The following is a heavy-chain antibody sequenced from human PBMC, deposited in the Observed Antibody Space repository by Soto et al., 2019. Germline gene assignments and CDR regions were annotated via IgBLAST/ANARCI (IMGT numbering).Heavy chain of an antibody. V-gene: IGHV4-31*03. CDR3: ASCPIAAAGRGKWFAP. J-gene: IGHJ5*02. CDR2: IYYSGST. D-gene: IGHD6-13*01. CDR1: GGSISSGGYY. Sequence: PSETLSLTCTVSGGSISSGGYYWSWIRQPPGKGLEWIGYIYYSGSTYHNPSLKSRVTISVDTSKNQFSLKPTSVTAADTAVYYCASCPIAAAGRGKWFAPWGQGTLVTVSS.